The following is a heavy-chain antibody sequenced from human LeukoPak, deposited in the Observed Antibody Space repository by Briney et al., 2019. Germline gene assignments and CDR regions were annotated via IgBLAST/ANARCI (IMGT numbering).Heavy chain of an antibody. CDR2: ISYDGSNK. V-gene: IGHV3-30*04. CDR3: ARGSKQNKYYFDY. CDR1: GFTFSSYA. Sequence: GGSLRLSCAASGFTFSSYAMHWVRQAPGKGLEWVAVISYDGSNKYYADSVKGRFTISRDNSKNTLYLQMNSLRAEDTAVYYCARGSKQNKYYFDYWGQGTLVTVSS. D-gene: IGHD1/OR15-1a*01. J-gene: IGHJ4*02.